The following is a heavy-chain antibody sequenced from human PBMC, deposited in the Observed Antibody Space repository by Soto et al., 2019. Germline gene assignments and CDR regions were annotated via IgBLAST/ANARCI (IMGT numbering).Heavy chain of an antibody. CDR2: IIPIFGTA. Sequence: ASVKVSCKASGGTFSSYAISWVRQAPGQGLEWMGGIIPIFGTANYAQKFQGRVTITADESTSTAYMELSSLRSEDTAVYYCARRVSATESLDYWGQGTLVTVSS. CDR3: ARRVSATESLDY. J-gene: IGHJ4*02. D-gene: IGHD5-12*01. CDR1: GGTFSSYA. V-gene: IGHV1-69*13.